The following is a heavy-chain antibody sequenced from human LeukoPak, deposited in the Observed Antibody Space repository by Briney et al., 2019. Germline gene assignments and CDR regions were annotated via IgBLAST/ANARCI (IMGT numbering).Heavy chain of an antibody. D-gene: IGHD7-27*01. CDR1: SGSICSSNW. Sequence: SETLSLTCTVSSGSICSSNWWSWVRQTPGKGLEWIGEISLGGNTNHNPSLRSRVTISVDQSKNQLFLKLTSVTAADTAIYYCASNWGYSQGHWGQGILVTVSS. J-gene: IGHJ4*02. CDR2: ISLGGNT. V-gene: IGHV4-4*02. CDR3: ASNWGYSQGH.